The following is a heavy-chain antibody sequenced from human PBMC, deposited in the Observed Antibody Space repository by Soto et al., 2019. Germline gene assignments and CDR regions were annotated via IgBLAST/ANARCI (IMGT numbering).Heavy chain of an antibody. V-gene: IGHV3-9*01. J-gene: IGHJ6*02. CDR3: AKDMENGYNPYYYYGMDV. CDR2: ISWNSVSI. D-gene: IGHD3-10*01. CDR1: GFNFNDYG. Sequence: GGSLRLSCAASGFNFNDYGMHWVRQAPGKGLEWVSSISWNSVSIGYADSVKGRFTISRDNAKNSLYLQMNSLRAEDTALYYCAKDMENGYNPYYYYGMDVRGQGTTVTVSS.